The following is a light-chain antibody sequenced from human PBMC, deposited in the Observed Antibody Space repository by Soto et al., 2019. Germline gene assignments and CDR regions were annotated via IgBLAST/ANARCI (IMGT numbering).Light chain of an antibody. J-gene: IGLJ2*01. Sequence: QSALTQPPSASGSPGQSVTISCTGTSRDVGGYNYVSWYQQHPGKVPKLMISEVSKRPSGVPDRFSGSKSGNTASLTVSGLQAEDEADYYCSSFAGNNNLVFGGGTKLTVL. V-gene: IGLV2-8*01. CDR3: SSFAGNNNLV. CDR1: SRDVGGYNY. CDR2: EVS.